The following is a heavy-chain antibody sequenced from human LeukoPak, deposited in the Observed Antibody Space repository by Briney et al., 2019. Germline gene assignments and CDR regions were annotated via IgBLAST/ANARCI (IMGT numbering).Heavy chain of an antibody. D-gene: IGHD3-22*01. Sequence: GGSLRLSCAASGFTFSSYWMSWVRQAPGKGLEWVAVISYDGSNKYYADSVKGRFTISRDNSKNTLYLQMNSLRAEDTAVYYCARDNYDSSGYLYFDYWGQGTLVTVSS. CDR3: ARDNYDSSGYLYFDY. V-gene: IGHV3-30-3*01. CDR2: ISYDGSNK. CDR1: GFTFSSYW. J-gene: IGHJ4*02.